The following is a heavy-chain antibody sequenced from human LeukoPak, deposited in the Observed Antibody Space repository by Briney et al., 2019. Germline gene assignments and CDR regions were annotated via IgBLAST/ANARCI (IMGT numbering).Heavy chain of an antibody. CDR1: GYTFTSYD. Sequence: GASVKVSCKASGYTFTSYDINWVRQATGQGLEWMGWMNPNSGNTGYAQKFQGRVTMTRKSSIRTAYIELSSLRSEDTAVYYCARVGGEDGYNLNYWGQGTLVTVSS. CDR3: ARVGGEDGYNLNY. V-gene: IGHV1-8*01. CDR2: MNPNSGNT. D-gene: IGHD5-24*01. J-gene: IGHJ4*02.